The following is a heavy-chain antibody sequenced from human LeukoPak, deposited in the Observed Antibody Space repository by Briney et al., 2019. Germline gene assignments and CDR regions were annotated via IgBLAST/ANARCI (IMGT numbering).Heavy chain of an antibody. CDR3: AREHGSYDYVWGSYRYYNWLDP. D-gene: IGHD3-16*02. Sequence: SETLSLTCTVSGGFISSCSYYWAWIRQPPGKGLEWIGSIYYSGSTYYNPSLKSRVTISVDTSKNQFSLKLSSVTAADTAVYYCAREHGSYDYVWGSYRYYNWLDPWGQGTLVTVSS. CDR1: GGFISSCSYY. CDR2: IYYSGST. J-gene: IGHJ5*02. V-gene: IGHV4-39*02.